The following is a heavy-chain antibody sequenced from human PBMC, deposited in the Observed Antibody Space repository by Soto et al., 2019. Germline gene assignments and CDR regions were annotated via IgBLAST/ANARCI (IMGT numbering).Heavy chain of an antibody. V-gene: IGHV3-23*01. Sequence: GGSLRLSCAASGFTFSSYAMSWVRQAPGKGLEWVSVISGSGGSTYYADSVKGRFIISRDNSKNTLYLQMNSLRAEDTAVYYCAKSEYQLLTHFDYWGQGTLVTVSS. D-gene: IGHD2-2*01. CDR3: AKSEYQLLTHFDY. CDR1: GFTFSSYA. CDR2: ISGSGGST. J-gene: IGHJ4*02.